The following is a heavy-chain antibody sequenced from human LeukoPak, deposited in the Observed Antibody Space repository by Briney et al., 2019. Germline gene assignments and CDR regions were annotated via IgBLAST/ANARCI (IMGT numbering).Heavy chain of an antibody. Sequence: GASVKVSCKASGYKFTDYGLGWVRQAPGQGLEWMGRMKTDNDNRNYAQKFQGRVSMTTDASTSTAYMELKNLKSDDTAVYYCARDNSGEVADISDAFDIWGQGTKVTVTS. CDR2: MKTDNDNR. J-gene: IGHJ3*02. CDR3: ARDNSGEVADISDAFDI. CDR1: GYKFTDYG. V-gene: IGHV1-18*01. D-gene: IGHD3-16*01.